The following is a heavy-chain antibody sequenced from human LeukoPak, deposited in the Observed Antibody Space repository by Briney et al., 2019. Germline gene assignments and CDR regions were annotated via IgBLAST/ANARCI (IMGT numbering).Heavy chain of an antibody. CDR3: ARVSGCSGGSCYSPSYYYYYYMDV. CDR2: IYYSGST. V-gene: IGHV4-59*01. J-gene: IGHJ6*03. D-gene: IGHD2-15*01. CDR1: GGSISSYY. Sequence: SETLSLTSTVSGGSISSYYWSWIRQPPGKGLEWIGYIYYSGSTNYNPALKSRVPISVDTSKNQFSLRLSSVTAADTAVYYCARVSGCSGGSCYSPSYYYYYYMDVWGKGTTVTVSS.